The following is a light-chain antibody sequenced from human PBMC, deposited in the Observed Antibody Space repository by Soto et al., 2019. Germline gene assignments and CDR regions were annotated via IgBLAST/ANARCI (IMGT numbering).Light chain of an antibody. J-gene: IGKJ1*01. V-gene: IGKV2-28*01. Sequence: DIVMTQSPLSRPVTPGDPASISCRSSQSLLHSNGYNYLDWYLQKPGQSPQLLIYLGSNRASGVPDRFSGSGSGTDFTLKISRVEAEDVGVYYCMQALQTPWTFGQGTKGDIK. CDR3: MQALQTPWT. CDR2: LGS. CDR1: QSLLHSNGYNY.